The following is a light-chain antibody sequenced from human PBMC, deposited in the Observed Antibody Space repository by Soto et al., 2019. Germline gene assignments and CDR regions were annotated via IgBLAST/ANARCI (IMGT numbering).Light chain of an antibody. V-gene: IGKV1-5*01. CDR2: DAS. CDR3: QQYNSYPWT. J-gene: IGKJ1*01. Sequence: DIQMTQSPSTLSASVGGRVTITCRASQSISSWLAWYQQKPGKAPKLLIYDASSLESGVPSRFSGSGSGTDFTHTISSLQPDDFAAYYCQQYNSYPWTFGQGTKVEIK. CDR1: QSISSW.